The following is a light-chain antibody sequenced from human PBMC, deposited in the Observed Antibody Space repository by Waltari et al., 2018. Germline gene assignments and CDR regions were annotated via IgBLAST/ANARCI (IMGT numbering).Light chain of an antibody. CDR1: QGISSN. J-gene: IGKJ5*01. CDR3: QQLNSYPIT. CDR2: AAS. V-gene: IGKV1-9*01. Sequence: IQLTQSPSSLSASVGDRVTITCRASQGISSNLAWYQQKPGKAPKRLISAASTLQSGVPLRFRGSGSGTDFTLTISSLQPEYFATYYCQQLNSYPITFGQGTRLEIK.